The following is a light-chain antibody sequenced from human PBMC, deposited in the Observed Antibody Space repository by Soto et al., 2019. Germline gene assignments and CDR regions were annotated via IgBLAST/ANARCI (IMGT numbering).Light chain of an antibody. Sequence: EIVMTQSPATLSVSPGDRATLSCRASQRLIGNLAWYQHIPGQSPRLLIYEASTRATGVPARFSGSGSRTEFTLTISGLQSEDFATYYCQQFNTYPRTFGQGTKVDIK. CDR1: QRLIGN. J-gene: IGKJ1*01. CDR2: EAS. CDR3: QQFNTYPRT. V-gene: IGKV3-15*01.